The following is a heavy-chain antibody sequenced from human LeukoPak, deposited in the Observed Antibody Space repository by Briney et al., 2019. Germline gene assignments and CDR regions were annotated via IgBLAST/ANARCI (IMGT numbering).Heavy chain of an antibody. D-gene: IGHD2-21*02. Sequence: SETLSLTCAIYIESFSGYYWTWIRQPPGKGLEWIGEINHSGTTNYNPSLKSRVTISADTSKNQFSLKLTSVTAADTATYYCARVRGDLSIDYWVQGNLVTVSS. CDR1: IESFSGYY. CDR3: ARVRGDLSIDY. J-gene: IGHJ4*02. CDR2: INHSGTT. V-gene: IGHV4-34*01.